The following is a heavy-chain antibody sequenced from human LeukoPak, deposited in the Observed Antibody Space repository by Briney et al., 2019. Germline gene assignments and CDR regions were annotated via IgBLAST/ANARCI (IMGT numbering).Heavy chain of an antibody. D-gene: IGHD2-15*01. J-gene: IGHJ4*02. CDR3: ARGLRYCSGGSCQPRAYYFDY. Sequence: GSLKLSFAAPGFTFSSHGLHWVRQAPGKGLKWVAVILYDGSNKYYADSVKGRFTISRDNSKNTLYLQMNSLRAEDTAVYYCARGLRYCSGGSCQPRAYYFDYWGQGTLVTVSS. CDR2: ILYDGSNK. CDR1: GFTFSSHG. V-gene: IGHV3-30*16.